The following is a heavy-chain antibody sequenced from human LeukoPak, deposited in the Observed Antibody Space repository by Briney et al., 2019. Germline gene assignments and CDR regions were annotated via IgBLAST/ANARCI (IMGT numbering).Heavy chain of an antibody. CDR1: GFAFTSSA. D-gene: IGHD2-2*01. CDR3: TAGYLPAANYYYYYYMDV. Sequence: SVNVSRKASGFAFTSSAVQWVRQARGQRLEWIGWIVVGSGNTNYAQKFQERVTITRDMSTSTAYMELSSLRSEDTAVYYCTAGYLPAANYYYYYYMDVWGKGTTVTVSS. J-gene: IGHJ6*03. V-gene: IGHV1-58*01. CDR2: IVVGSGNT.